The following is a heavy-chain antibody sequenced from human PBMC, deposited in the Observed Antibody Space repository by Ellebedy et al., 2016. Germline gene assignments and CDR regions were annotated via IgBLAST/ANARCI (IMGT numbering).Heavy chain of an antibody. Sequence: SETLSLTCTVSGGSTTSDYWSWVRQPAGKGLEWIGRVDSSGNTNYSPSPKNRVTMSLDTSNNQFSLKLTSVTAADTGVYYCARGLTPHFDSWGQGTLVTVSS. CDR1: GGSTTSDY. J-gene: IGHJ4*02. CDR3: ARGLTPHFDS. V-gene: IGHV4-4*07. CDR2: VDSSGNT. D-gene: IGHD2-21*01.